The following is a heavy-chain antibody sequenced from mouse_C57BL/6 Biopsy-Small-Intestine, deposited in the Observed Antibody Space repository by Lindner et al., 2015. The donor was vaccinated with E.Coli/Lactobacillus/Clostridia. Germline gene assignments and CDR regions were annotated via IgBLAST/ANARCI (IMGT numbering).Heavy chain of an antibody. Sequence: EVQLQESGPELVKPGASVKMSCKASGYTFTDYNMHWVKQSHGKSLEWIGYINPNNGGTSYNQKFKGKATLTADKSSSTAYMQLSSLTSEDSAVYFCARNRTYAMDYWGQGTSVTVSS. CDR1: GYTFTDYN. CDR2: INPNNGGT. J-gene: IGHJ4*01. CDR3: ARNRTYAMDY. V-gene: IGHV1-22*01.